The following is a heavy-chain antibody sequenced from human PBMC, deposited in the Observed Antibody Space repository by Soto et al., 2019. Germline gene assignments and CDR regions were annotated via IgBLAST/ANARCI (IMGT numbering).Heavy chain of an antibody. J-gene: IGHJ4*02. CDR3: VSQRTTVASQAYYKY. Sequence: SETLSRTFTFSGGSVTNSSYYWGWIRQSPGRGLEWIGSVYYRGRSYSKSSVKSRVTISVDTSKNRFSLSLNSVTASVTAVYFCVSQRTTVASQAYYKYWGPGALDTVPS. V-gene: IGHV4-39*01. CDR1: GGSVTNSSYY. CDR2: VYYRGRS. D-gene: IGHD4-17*01.